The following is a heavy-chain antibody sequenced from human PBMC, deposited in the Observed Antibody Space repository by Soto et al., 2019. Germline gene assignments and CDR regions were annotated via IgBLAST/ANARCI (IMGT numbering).Heavy chain of an antibody. CDR1: GGSISSGNHY. CDR2: IYYSGST. D-gene: IGHD3-10*01. Sequence: SETLSLTCAVSGGSISSGNHYWSWIRQPPGKGLEWIGYIYYSGSTYYTPSLKSRVTISVDTSKNQFSLKLKSVTAADTAVYSCVRCARRSLSKGMHGWGQGTMVTVSS. J-gene: IGHJ6*02. V-gene: IGHV4-30-4*08. CDR3: VRCARRSLSKGMHG.